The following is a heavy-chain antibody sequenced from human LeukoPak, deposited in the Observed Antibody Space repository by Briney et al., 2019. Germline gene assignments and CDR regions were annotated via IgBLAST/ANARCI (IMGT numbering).Heavy chain of an antibody. Sequence: RPSETLSLTCAVYGGSFSGYYWSWIRQPPGKGLEWIGEINHSGGTNYNPSLKSRVTISVETSKNQFSLKLSSVTAADTAVYYCARFDAPHDAFDIWGQGTRVSVSS. CDR1: GGSFSGYY. J-gene: IGHJ3*02. D-gene: IGHD3-9*01. CDR3: ARFDAPHDAFDI. V-gene: IGHV4-34*01. CDR2: INHSGGT.